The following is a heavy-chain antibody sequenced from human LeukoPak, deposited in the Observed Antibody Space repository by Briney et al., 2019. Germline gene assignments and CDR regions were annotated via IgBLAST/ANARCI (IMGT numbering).Heavy chain of an antibody. D-gene: IGHD2-2*01. J-gene: IGHJ4*02. CDR2: INWNGGST. Sequence: PGGSLRLSCAASGFTFDDYGMSWVRQAPGKGLEWVSGINWNGGSTGYADSVKSRFTISRDNAKNSLYLQMNSLRAEDTALYYCARGAYCSSTSCSSFDYWGQGTLVTVSS. V-gene: IGHV3-20*04. CDR3: ARGAYCSSTSCSSFDY. CDR1: GFTFDDYG.